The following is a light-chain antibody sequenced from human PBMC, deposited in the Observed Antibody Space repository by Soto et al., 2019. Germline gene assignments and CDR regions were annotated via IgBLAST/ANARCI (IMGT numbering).Light chain of an antibody. CDR1: QSISIW. V-gene: IGKV1-5*03. Sequence: DIHMTQSPSTLSASVGDRVTITCRASQSISIWLAWYQQKPGKAPNLLIYKTSSLETGVPSRFSGSGSGTEFTLTISSLQPDDFATYYCQHWNDYSWTFGQGTKGKSN. J-gene: IGKJ1*01. CDR3: QHWNDYSWT. CDR2: KTS.